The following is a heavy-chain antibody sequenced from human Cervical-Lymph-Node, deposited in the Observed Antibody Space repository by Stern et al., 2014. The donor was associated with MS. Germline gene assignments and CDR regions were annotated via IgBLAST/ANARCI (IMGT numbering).Heavy chain of an antibody. CDR1: GGSISGYY. J-gene: IGHJ4*02. D-gene: IGHD1-1*01. V-gene: IGHV4-59*01. CDR2: IYYSGST. Sequence: QVQLQASGPGLGEPSATLSLTCTVSGGSISGYYWTWIPQPPGKGLEWIGYIYYSGSTRYNPSLKSRFSTSLDTSKNQFSLKLTSVTAADTAVYYCARSNWDDAPNFEFWGQGPLVTVSS. CDR3: ARSNWDDAPNFEF.